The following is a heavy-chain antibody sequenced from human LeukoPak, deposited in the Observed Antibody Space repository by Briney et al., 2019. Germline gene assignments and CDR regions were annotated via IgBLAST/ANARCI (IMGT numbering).Heavy chain of an antibody. D-gene: IGHD6-19*01. CDR2: IKQDESEK. J-gene: IGHJ4*02. Sequence: PGGSLRLSCTASGFSFSNYWMSWVRQAPGKGLEWVASIKQDESEKYYVDSVKGRFTTSRDNAKSSLYLQMDALRGEDTAVYYCARPQNSGGAFDYWGQGTLVTASS. V-gene: IGHV3-7*03. CDR3: ARPQNSGGAFDY. CDR1: GFSFSNYW.